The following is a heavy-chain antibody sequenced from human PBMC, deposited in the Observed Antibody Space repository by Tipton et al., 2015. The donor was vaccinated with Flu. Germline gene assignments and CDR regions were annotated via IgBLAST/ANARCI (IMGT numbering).Heavy chain of an antibody. J-gene: IGHJ5*02. V-gene: IGHV4-38-2*01. CDR2: VSRTGST. CDR1: GDSISSDFY. CDR3: ARRDYSNYVSDPKSWFDP. Sequence: LRLSCAVSGDSISSDFYWAWIRQFPGKGLEWIGTVSRTGSTIYNPSLKSRVTISIDTSKNQFSLNMRSVTAADMAVYYCARRDYSNYVSDPKSWFDPWGRGILVTVSS. D-gene: IGHD4-11*01.